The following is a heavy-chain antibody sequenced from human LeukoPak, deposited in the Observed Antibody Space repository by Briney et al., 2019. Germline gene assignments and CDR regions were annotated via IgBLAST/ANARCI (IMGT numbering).Heavy chain of an antibody. CDR1: GYTFTGYY. Sequence: ASVKVSCKASGYTFTGYYMHWVRQAPGQGPEWMGRINPNSGGTNYAQKFQGRVTMTRDTSISTAYMELSRLRSDDTAMYYCAREGAVRGRSPMGFTHYWGQGTLVTVSS. V-gene: IGHV1-2*06. D-gene: IGHD3-10*01. CDR3: AREGAVRGRSPMGFTHY. CDR2: INPNSGGT. J-gene: IGHJ4*02.